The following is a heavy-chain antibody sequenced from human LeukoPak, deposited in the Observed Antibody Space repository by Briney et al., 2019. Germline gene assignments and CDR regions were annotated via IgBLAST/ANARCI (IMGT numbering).Heavy chain of an antibody. V-gene: IGHV1-2*02. CDR2: INPYSDDT. J-gene: IGHJ4*02. CDR1: VYTFTYYY. D-gene: IGHD2-15*01. Sequence: ASLKVSCKAPVYTFTYYYMHRVRQAPGQGLEWMGWINPYSDDTNYAQKFQGRVTMTRDTSITTAYMDLSRLKSDDTAVYYCARASVENTLRIDDYWGQGTLVTVSS. CDR3: ARASVENTLRIDDY.